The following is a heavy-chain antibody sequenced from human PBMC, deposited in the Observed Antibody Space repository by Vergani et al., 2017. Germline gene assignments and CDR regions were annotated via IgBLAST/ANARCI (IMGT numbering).Heavy chain of an antibody. D-gene: IGHD2-15*01. CDR2: INTNTGNP. V-gene: IGHV7-4-1*02. J-gene: IGHJ3*02. Sequence: QVQLVQSGSELKKPGASVKVSCKASGYTFTSYAMNWVRQAPGQGLEWMGWINTNTGNPTYAQGFTGRFVFSLDTSVSTAYLQISSLKAEDTAVYYCARDCPPDCSGGSCYSAGAFDIWGQGTMVTVSS. CDR1: GYTFTSYA. CDR3: ARDCPPDCSGGSCYSAGAFDI.